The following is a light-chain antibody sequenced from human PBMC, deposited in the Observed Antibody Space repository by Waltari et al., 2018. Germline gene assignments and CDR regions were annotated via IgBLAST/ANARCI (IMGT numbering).Light chain of an antibody. Sequence: DIQVTQSPSTLSASVGDRVTITCRASQSIGNLLAWYQQKPGKAPKLLISKASTLEGGVPSRFSGSGSETEFTLTISSLLPEDFATYYCQQYNAYWTFGQGTKVEIK. CDR2: KAS. CDR1: QSIGNL. V-gene: IGKV1-5*03. J-gene: IGKJ1*01. CDR3: QQYNAYWT.